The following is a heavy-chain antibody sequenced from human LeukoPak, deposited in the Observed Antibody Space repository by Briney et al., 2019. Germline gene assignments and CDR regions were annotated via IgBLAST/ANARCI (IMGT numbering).Heavy chain of an antibody. CDR1: GFAFSTYS. CDR3: AKAGGKYNTPFDP. J-gene: IGHJ5*02. D-gene: IGHD1-14*01. Sequence: PGGSLRLSCAASGFAFSTYSMNWVRQAPGNGLEWVSSISSSAATIHYADSVKGRFTISRDNAKNSLYLQMNSLRDEDTAVYYCAKAGGKYNTPFDPWGQGTLVIVSS. V-gene: IGHV3-48*02. CDR2: ISSSAATI.